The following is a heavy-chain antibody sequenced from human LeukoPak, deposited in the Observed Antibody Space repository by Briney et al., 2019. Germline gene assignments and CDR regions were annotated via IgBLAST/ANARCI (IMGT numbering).Heavy chain of an antibody. Sequence: VASVTVSCKASGYTFTSYAMHWVRQAPGQRLEWMGWINAGNGNTKYSQKFQGRVTITRDTSASTAYMELSSLRSEDTAVYYCARDEMRARVHSSGATGHFDYWGQGTLVTVSS. V-gene: IGHV1-3*01. J-gene: IGHJ4*02. CDR3: ARDEMRARVHSSGATGHFDY. CDR2: INAGNGNT. CDR1: GYTFTSYA. D-gene: IGHD3-22*01.